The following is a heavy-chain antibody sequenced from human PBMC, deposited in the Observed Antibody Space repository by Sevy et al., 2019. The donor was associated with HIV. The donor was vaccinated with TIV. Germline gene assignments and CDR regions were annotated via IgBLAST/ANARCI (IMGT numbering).Heavy chain of an antibody. V-gene: IGHV3-30-3*01. D-gene: IGHD5-12*01. CDR3: AREGRGYQGFSSAYNWFDP. CDR2: ISYDGSNK. CDR1: GFTFSSYA. Sequence: GGSLRLSCAASGFTFSSYAMHWVRQAPGKGLEWVAVISYDGSNKYYGDSVKGRFTISRDNSKNTLYLQMNSLRAEDTAVYYCAREGRGYQGFSSAYNWFDPWGQGTLVTVSS. J-gene: IGHJ5*02.